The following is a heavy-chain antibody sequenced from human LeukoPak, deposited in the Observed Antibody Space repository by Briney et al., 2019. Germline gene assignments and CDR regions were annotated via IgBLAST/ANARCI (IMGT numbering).Heavy chain of an antibody. CDR2: INHSGST. CDR3: ARGSMVRGVIIPD. Sequence: SSETLSLTCAVYGGSLSGYCWSWIRQPPGKGLEWIGEINHSGSTNYNPSLKSRVTISVDTSKNQFSLKLNSLTAADTAVYYCARGSMVRGVIIPDWGQGSLVTVSS. D-gene: IGHD3-10*01. J-gene: IGHJ4*02. CDR1: GGSLSGYC. V-gene: IGHV4-34*01.